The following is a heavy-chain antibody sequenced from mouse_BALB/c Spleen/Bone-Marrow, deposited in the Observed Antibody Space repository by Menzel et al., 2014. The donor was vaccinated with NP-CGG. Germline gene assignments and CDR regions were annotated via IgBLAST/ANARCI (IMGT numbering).Heavy chain of an antibody. Sequence: VQLKQSGPGLVKPGASVKISCKASGYSFTGYYMHWVKQSHGKSLEWIGRVNPNNGGTSYNQKFKGKAILTVDKSSSTAYMEPRSLTSEDSAVYYCARWDYGIGYWGQGTTLTVSS. CDR1: GYSFTGYY. V-gene: IGHV1-26*01. CDR3: ARWDYGIGY. CDR2: VNPNNGGT. J-gene: IGHJ2*01. D-gene: IGHD2-4*01.